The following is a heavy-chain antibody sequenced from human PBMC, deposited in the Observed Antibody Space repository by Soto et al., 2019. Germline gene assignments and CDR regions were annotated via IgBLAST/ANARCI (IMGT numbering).Heavy chain of an antibody. D-gene: IGHD1-1*01. V-gene: IGHV4-4*07. CDR1: GASISGFY. CDR2: IYATGTT. Sequence: KTSETLSLTCTVSGASISGFYWSWIRKSAGKGLEWIGRIYATGTTDYNPSLKSRVMMSVDTSKKQFSLKLRSVTAADTAVYYCARDGTKTLREWFDPWGQGISVTVSS. J-gene: IGHJ5*02. CDR3: ARDGTKTLREWFDP.